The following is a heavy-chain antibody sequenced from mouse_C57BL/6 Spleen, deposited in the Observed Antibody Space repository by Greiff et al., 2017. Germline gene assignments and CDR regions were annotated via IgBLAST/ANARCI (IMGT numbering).Heavy chain of an antibody. D-gene: IGHD2-13*01. CDR2: IFPGSGST. Sequence: VQLQQPGPELVKPGASVKISCKASGYTFTDYCINWVKQRPGQGLEWIGGIFPGSGSTNYNEKFKGKATLTVDKSSSTAYMLLSSLTSVDSAVYFFAAEYGDDFDYWGQGTTLTVSS. CDR1: GYTFTDYC. J-gene: IGHJ2*01. V-gene: IGHV1-75*01. CDR3: AAEYGDDFDY.